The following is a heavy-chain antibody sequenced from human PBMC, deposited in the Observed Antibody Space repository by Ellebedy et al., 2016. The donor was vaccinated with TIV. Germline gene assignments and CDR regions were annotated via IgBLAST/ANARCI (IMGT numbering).Heavy chain of an antibody. V-gene: IGHV3-23*01. Sequence: PGGSLRLSYAAPGFTFSTYALSWVRQAPGKGLEWVSHISGSGLSTYYADSVKGRFTISRDNSKNTVYLQMSSLRAEDTALYYCAKGRLVPFEGWFDPWGQGTLVTVSS. CDR2: ISGSGLST. J-gene: IGHJ5*02. CDR3: AKGRLVPFEGWFDP. CDR1: GFTFSTYA. D-gene: IGHD2-2*01.